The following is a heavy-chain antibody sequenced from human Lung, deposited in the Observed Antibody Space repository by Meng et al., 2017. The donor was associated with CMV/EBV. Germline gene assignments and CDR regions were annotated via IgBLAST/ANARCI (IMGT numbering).Heavy chain of an antibody. Sequence: SETLSLTCTVSSGSISSGDYYWSWIRQPPGKGLEWIGYIYYSGSTYYNPSLKSRVTISVDTSKNQFSLKLSSVTAADTAVYYCARGVGLDCSSTSCSNSWQFRRYYGMDVWGQGTTVTVSS. CDR2: IYYSGST. J-gene: IGHJ6*02. V-gene: IGHV4-30-4*08. D-gene: IGHD2-2*01. CDR3: ARGVGLDCSSTSCSNSWQFRRYYGMDV. CDR1: SGSISSGDYY.